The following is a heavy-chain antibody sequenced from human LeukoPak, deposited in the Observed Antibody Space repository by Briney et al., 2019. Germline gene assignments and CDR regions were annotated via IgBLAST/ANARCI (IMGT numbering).Heavy chain of an antibody. V-gene: IGHV1-18*01. CDR3: ARVLRFLEWLEYFDY. CDR1: GYTFTSYG. CDR2: ISAYNGNT. D-gene: IGHD3-3*01. Sequence: ASVKVSCKASGYTFTSYGISWVRQAPGQGLEWMGWISAYNGNTNYAQKLQGRVTMTTDTSTSTAYMELRSLRSDDTAVYYCARVLRFLEWLEYFDYWGQGTLVTVSS. J-gene: IGHJ4*02.